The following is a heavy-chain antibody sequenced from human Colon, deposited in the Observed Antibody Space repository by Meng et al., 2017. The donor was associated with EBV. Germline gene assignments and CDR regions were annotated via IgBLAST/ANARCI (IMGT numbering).Heavy chain of an antibody. CDR1: GYFISSGNYH. J-gene: IGHJ4*02. Sequence: QLHMKESGPGLVKPSQTLSLNWLVSGYFISSGNYHWSWIRQAPGKGLEWIGHSESTSYNPSLRSRVVISVDTAKNQFSLRLDSVTAADTAVYYCTTYAVGAGGRGYWGPGTLVTVSS. D-gene: IGHD2-15*01. CDR3: TTYAVGAGGRGY. V-gene: IGHV4-30-4*01. CDR2: HSEST.